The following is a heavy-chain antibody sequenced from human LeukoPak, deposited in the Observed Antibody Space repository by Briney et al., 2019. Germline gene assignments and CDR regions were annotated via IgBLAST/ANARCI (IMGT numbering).Heavy chain of an antibody. CDR1: GGSISSSNW. CDR2: IYHSGST. V-gene: IGHV4-4*02. CDR3: ARSPRYCTNGVCLSGWYFDL. J-gene: IGHJ2*01. D-gene: IGHD2-8*01. Sequence: PSETLSLTCTVSGGSISSSNWWSWVRQPLGKGLEWIGEIYHSGSTNYNPSLKSRVTISVDKSKNQFSLKLSSVTAADTAVYYCARSPRYCTNGVCLSGWYFDLWGRGTLVTVSS.